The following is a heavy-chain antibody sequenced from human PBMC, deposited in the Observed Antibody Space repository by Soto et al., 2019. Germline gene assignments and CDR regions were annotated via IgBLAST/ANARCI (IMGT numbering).Heavy chain of an antibody. V-gene: IGHV3-30-3*01. CDR2: ISYDGNSK. Sequence: PGGSLRLSCAASGFTFSRFSMHCLRQAPGRGLAWVAVISYDGNSKHFAESVNGRFSISRDDSKNTVDLEMNNLRGDDSAVYYCARDHGMFLSYYYYGMDVWGQGTTVTVSS. CDR3: ARDHGMFLSYYYYGMDV. CDR1: GFTFSRFS. J-gene: IGHJ6*02. D-gene: IGHD3-10*02.